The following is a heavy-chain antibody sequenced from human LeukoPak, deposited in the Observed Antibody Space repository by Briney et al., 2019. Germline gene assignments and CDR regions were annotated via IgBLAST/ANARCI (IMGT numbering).Heavy chain of an antibody. CDR1: GGSISSYY. D-gene: IGHD3-22*01. J-gene: IGHJ4*02. V-gene: IGHV4-59*01. Sequence: SETLSLTCTVSGGSISSYYWSWIRQPPGKGLEWIGYIYYSGSTNYNPSLKSRVTISVDTSKNQFFLKLSSVTAADTAVYYCARVGATFENYYDSSAYYFDYWGQGALVTVSS. CDR2: IYYSGST. CDR3: ARVGATFENYYDSSAYYFDY.